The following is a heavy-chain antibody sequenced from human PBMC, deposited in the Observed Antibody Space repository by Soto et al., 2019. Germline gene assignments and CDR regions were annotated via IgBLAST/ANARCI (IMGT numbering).Heavy chain of an antibody. J-gene: IGHJ3*02. CDR3: ARDTETLGPRANDALDI. CDR1: GYTFSAYT. D-gene: IGHD3-3*02. Sequence: QAQLVQSGAEMKKPGASVKFSCKATGYTFSAYTMNWVRQAPGPSLVWMGWINAGSGNTKYSQNFQGRVSITRDTSASTVYMELTGLTSEDTAVYYCARDTETLGPRANDALDIWGQGTMVTVSS. CDR2: INAGSGNT. V-gene: IGHV1-3*01.